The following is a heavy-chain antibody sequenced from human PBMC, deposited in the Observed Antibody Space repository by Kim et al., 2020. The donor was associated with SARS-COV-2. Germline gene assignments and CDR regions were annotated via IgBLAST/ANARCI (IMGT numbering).Heavy chain of an antibody. V-gene: IGHV4-39*01. CDR2: ST. CDR3: ARMVLDKSDY. D-gene: IGHD2-2*03. J-gene: IGHJ4*02. Sequence: STYYNPSLKSRVTISVDTSKNQFSLKLSSVTAADTAVYYCARMVLDKSDYWGQGTLVTVSS.